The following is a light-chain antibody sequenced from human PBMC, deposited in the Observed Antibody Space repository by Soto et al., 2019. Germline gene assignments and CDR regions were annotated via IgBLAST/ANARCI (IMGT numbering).Light chain of an antibody. CDR1: QSVSSN. CDR3: QQYNVWPLT. Sequence: EIVMTQSPATLSVSPGERATLSCRASQSVSSNLARYQQKPGQTPKLLIYVASTRATGISARFSGSGSGTEFTHTISSLQSEDFAVYYCQQYNVWPLTFGGGTKVEFK. V-gene: IGKV3-15*01. CDR2: VAS. J-gene: IGKJ4*01.